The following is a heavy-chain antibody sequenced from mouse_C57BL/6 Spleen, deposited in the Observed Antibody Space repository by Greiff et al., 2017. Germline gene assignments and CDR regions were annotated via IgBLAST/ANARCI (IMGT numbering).Heavy chain of an antibody. J-gene: IGHJ2*01. Sequence: EVQLQQSGPELVKPGASVKISCKASGYPFTDYNMNWVQQTNGKSLEWIGSINPNYGTTSYNQKFKGKATLSVDQSSSTAYMQLNSLTSEDSAVYYCERDGSYYFDYWGQGTTLTVSS. CDR2: INPNYGTT. D-gene: IGHD1-1*01. CDR1: GYPFTDYN. V-gene: IGHV1-39*01. CDR3: ERDGSYYFDY.